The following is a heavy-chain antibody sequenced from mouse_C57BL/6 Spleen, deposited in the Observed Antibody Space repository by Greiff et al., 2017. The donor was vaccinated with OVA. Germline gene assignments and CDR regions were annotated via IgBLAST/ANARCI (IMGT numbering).Heavy chain of an antibody. CDR2: IDPETGGT. D-gene: IGHD2-4*01. V-gene: IGHV1-15*01. CDR3: TRSGDYDGDYYAMDY. Sequence: QVQLQQSGAELVRPGASVTLSCKASGYTFTDYEMHWVKQTPVHGLEWIGAIDPETGGTAYNQKFKGKAILTADKSSSTAYMELRSLTSEDSAVYYCTRSGDYDGDYYAMDYWGQGTSVTVSS. J-gene: IGHJ4*01. CDR1: GYTFTDYE.